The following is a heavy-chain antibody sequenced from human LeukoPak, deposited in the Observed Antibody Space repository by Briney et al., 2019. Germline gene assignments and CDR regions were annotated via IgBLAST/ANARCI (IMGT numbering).Heavy chain of an antibody. Sequence: GGSLRLSCITSGFNFGDYGMSWVRQAPGKGLEWVSAISGSGGSTYYADSVKGRFTISRDNSKNTLYLQMNSLRAEDTAVYYCAKAFGGATLLCDAFDIWGQGTMVTVSS. V-gene: IGHV3-23*01. CDR3: AKAFGGATLLCDAFDI. CDR2: ISGSGGST. CDR1: GFNFGDYG. J-gene: IGHJ3*02. D-gene: IGHD1-26*01.